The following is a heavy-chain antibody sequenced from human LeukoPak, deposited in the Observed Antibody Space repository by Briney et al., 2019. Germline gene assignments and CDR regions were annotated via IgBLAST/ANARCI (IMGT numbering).Heavy chain of an antibody. V-gene: IGHV1-18*01. CDR2: ISGYNGNT. Sequence: ASVKLSCKASGYTFTSYGISWVRQAPGQGLEWMGWISGYNGNTNYPQKLQGRVTMTTDTSTSTAYMELRSLRSDDTAVYYCARVYGGAAAVINFDYWGQGTLVSVSS. CDR3: ARVYGGAAAVINFDY. D-gene: IGHD6-13*01. CDR1: GYTFTSYG. J-gene: IGHJ4*02.